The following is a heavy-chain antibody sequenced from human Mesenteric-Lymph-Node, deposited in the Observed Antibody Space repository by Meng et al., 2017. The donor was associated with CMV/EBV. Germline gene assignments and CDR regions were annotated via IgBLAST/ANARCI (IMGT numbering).Heavy chain of an antibody. D-gene: IGHD5-18*01. Sequence: GESLKISCAASGFTFSSYEMNWVRQAPGKGLEWVSYISSSGSTIYYADSVKGRFTISRDNAKTSLELQMNSLRAEDTAMYYCARKWLAGGGAFDIWGQGTKVTVSS. J-gene: IGHJ3*02. CDR1: GFTFSSYE. CDR2: ISSSGSTI. V-gene: IGHV3-48*03. CDR3: ARKWLAGGGAFDI.